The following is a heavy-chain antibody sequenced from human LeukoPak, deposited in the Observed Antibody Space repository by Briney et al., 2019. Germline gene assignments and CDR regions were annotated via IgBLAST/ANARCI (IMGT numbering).Heavy chain of an antibody. D-gene: IGHD2-2*01. CDR3: ARAHPPVVVPAATSRVYYYMDV. CDR1: GGSFSGYY. CDR2: INHSGST. V-gene: IGHV4-34*01. Sequence: SETLSLTCAAYGGSFSGYYWSWIRQPPGKGLEWIGEINHSGSTNYNPSLKSRVTISVDTSKNQFSLKLSSVTAADTAVYYCARAHPPVVVPAATSRVYYYMDVWGKGTTVTVSS. J-gene: IGHJ6*03.